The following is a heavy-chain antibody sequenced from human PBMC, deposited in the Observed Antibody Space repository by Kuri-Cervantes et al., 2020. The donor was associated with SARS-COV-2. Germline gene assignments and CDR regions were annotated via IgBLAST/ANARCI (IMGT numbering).Heavy chain of an antibody. Sequence: SGPTLVKPTQTLTLTCTLPGLSLGSSGVGVAWIRQPPGKALEWLALVYWDDDKRYSPSLNRKLPITKENSKNQVVLTMTNMDPVDTATYYCAHRSHSSSQDFDYWGQGTLVTVSS. CDR1: GLSLGSSGVG. CDR3: AHRSHSSSQDFDY. V-gene: IGHV2-5*02. J-gene: IGHJ4*02. CDR2: VYWDDDK. D-gene: IGHD6-6*01.